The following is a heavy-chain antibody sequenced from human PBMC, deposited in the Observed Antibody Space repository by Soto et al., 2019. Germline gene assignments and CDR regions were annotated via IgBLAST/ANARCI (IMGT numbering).Heavy chain of an antibody. D-gene: IGHD3-22*01. CDR3: ARAGDSSGYYWYHFDY. Sequence: SVKVSCKASGGTFSSYAISWVRQAPGQGLEWMGGIIPIFGTANYAQKFQGRVTITADKSTSTAYMELSSPRSEDTAVYYCARAGDSSGYYWYHFDYWGQGTLVTVSS. CDR2: IIPIFGTA. CDR1: GGTFSSYA. J-gene: IGHJ4*02. V-gene: IGHV1-69*06.